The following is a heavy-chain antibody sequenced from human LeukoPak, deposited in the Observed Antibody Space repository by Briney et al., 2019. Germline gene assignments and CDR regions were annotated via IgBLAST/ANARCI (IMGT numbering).Heavy chain of an antibody. CDR3: ARSIAAAGPYFDY. D-gene: IGHD6-25*01. Sequence: GESLKISCKGSGYSFTSYWIGWVRQMRGKGLEWMGIIYPGDSDTRYSPSFQGQVTISADKSISTAYLQWSSLKASDTAMYYCARSIAAAGPYFDYWGQGTLVTVSS. CDR2: IYPGDSDT. J-gene: IGHJ4*02. V-gene: IGHV5-51*01. CDR1: GYSFTSYW.